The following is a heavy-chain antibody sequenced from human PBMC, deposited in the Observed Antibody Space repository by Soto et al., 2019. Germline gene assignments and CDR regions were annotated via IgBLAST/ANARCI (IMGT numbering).Heavy chain of an antibody. CDR3: AKDQAAGTYYFDY. J-gene: IGHJ4*02. CDR1: GFTFSSYG. V-gene: IGHV3-30*18. D-gene: IGHD6-13*01. CDR2: ISYDGSNK. Sequence: GGSLRLSCAASGFTFSSYGMHWVRQSPGKGLEWVAVISYDGSNKYYADSVKGRFTISRDNSKNTLYLQMNSLRAEDTAVYYCAKDQAAGTYYFDYWGQGTLVTVSS.